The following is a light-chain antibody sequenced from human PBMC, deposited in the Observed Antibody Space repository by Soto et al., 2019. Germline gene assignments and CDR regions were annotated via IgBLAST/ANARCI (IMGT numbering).Light chain of an antibody. V-gene: IGLV2-14*01. J-gene: IGLJ1*01. CDR3: SSYANGGTSV. Sequence: QSALTQPASVSGSPGQSITISCTGTSSDVGGYNYVSWHQQYPGKAPKLMIFDVSSRPSGVSNRFSGSKSGNTASLTISGLQAEDEADYYCSSYANGGTSVFGTGTKVTVL. CDR1: SSDVGGYNY. CDR2: DVS.